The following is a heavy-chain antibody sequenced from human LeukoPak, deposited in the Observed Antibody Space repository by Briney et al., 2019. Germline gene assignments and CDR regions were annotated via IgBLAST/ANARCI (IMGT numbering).Heavy chain of an antibody. CDR2: INPNSGGT. V-gene: IGHV1-2*04. CDR1: GYTFSGYY. Sequence: ASVKVSCKASGYTFSGYYMHWVRQAPGQGLEWMGWINPNSGGTNYAQKFQGWVTMTRDTSISTAYMELSRLRSDDTAVYYCARRTCSGGSCYSGYWGQGTLVTVSS. CDR3: ARRTCSGGSCYSGY. J-gene: IGHJ4*02. D-gene: IGHD2-15*01.